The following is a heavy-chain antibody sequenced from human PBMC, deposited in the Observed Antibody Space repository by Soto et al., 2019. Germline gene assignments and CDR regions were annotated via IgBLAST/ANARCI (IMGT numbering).Heavy chain of an antibody. D-gene: IGHD2-2*01. J-gene: IGHJ4*02. CDR2: TSSSGTYI. CDR1: GFPFSTYG. Sequence: EVQLVESGGGLVKGGGSLRLSGAASGFPFSTYGMNWVRQAPGKGRDGVSTTSSSGTYIYYTDSVKGRFTISRDNAKNSLYLQMNSLRAEDTAVYYCARSYCSSTSCSIRAFGYWGQGTLVTVSS. CDR3: ARSYCSSTSCSIRAFGY. V-gene: IGHV3-21*01.